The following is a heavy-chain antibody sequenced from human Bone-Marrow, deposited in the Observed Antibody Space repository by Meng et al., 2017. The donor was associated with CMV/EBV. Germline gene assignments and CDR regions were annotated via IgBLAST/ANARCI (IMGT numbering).Heavy chain of an antibody. J-gene: IGHJ5*02. CDR3: ARGLWFGENVDWFDP. CDR2: ISSSSSTI. V-gene: IGHV3-48*04. Sequence: GGSLRLSCAASGFTFSSYSMNWVRQAPGKGLEWVSYISSSSSTIYYADSVKGRFTISRDNAKNSLYLQMNSLRAKDTAVYYCARGLWFGENVDWFDPWGQGTLVTVSS. CDR1: GFTFSSYS. D-gene: IGHD3-10*01.